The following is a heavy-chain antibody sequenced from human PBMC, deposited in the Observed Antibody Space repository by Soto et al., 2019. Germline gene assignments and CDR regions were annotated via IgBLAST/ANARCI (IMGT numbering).Heavy chain of an antibody. CDR2: ISANGDST. J-gene: IGHJ6*02. CDR1: GFTFHTYV. CDR3: AKGIGTTRLYSMDV. Sequence: PGGSLRLSCVVSGFTFHTYVMNCVRQAPGKGLEWVSGISANGDSTFYADSLEGRFTISRDNSKNTVYLQMSNLRGGDTALYFCAKGIGTTRLYSMDVWGQGTTVTVSS. D-gene: IGHD1-7*01. V-gene: IGHV3-23*01.